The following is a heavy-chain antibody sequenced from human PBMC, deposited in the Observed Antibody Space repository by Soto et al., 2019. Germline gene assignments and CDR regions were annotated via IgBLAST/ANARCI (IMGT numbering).Heavy chain of an antibody. CDR3: ARVVLTITRGAFDA. CDR1: GGSISSSHW. J-gene: IGHJ3*01. D-gene: IGHD3-9*01. V-gene: IGHV4-4*02. Sequence: QVQLQESGPGLVKPSGTLSLTCAVSGGSISSSHWWTWVRQSPGKGLEYIGESSHSGTSNSNPSLKIRVTLPVDKSKNPFSLTLTSVTAADTAVYYCARVVLTITRGAFDAWGQGTLVIVSS. CDR2: SSHSGTS.